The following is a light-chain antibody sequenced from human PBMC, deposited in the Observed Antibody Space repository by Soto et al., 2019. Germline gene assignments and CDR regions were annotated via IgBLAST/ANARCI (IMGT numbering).Light chain of an antibody. CDR3: AAWDDSLNGYV. CDR2: SNN. CDR1: SSNIGSKD. J-gene: IGLJ1*01. V-gene: IGLV1-44*01. Sequence: QSVLTQPPSASGTPGERGTISCSGSSSNIGSKDVNWYQQLPETAPKVLMYSNNQRPSGVPDRFSGSKSGTSASLAISGLQSEDEADYYCAAWDDSLNGYVFGTGTKVTVL.